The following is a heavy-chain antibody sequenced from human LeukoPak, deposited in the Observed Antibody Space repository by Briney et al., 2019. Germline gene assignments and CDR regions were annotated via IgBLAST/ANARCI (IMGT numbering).Heavy chain of an antibody. CDR2: ISAYNGNT. V-gene: IGHV1-18*01. CDR1: GYTFTSYG. J-gene: IGHJ6*02. Sequence: ASVKVSCKASGYTFTSYGISWVRQAPGQGLEGMGWISAYNGNTNYAQKLQGRVTMTTDTSTSTAYMELRSLRSDDTAVYYCARDEGYYDFWSGYWGYYYGMDAWGQGTTVTVSS. D-gene: IGHD3-3*01. CDR3: ARDEGYYDFWSGYWGYYYGMDA.